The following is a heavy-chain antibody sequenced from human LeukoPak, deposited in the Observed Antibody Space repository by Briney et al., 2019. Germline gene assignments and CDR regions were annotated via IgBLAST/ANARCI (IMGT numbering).Heavy chain of an antibody. V-gene: IGHV3-23*01. J-gene: IGHJ4*02. D-gene: IGHD4-17*01. CDR2: ISGSGGST. CDR1: GFTFSSYV. CDR3: AKDPYGDYSLLAVFDY. Sequence: GASLRLSCAASGFTFSSYVMSWVRQAPGKGLEWVSAISGSGGSTYYADSVKGRFTISRDNSKNTLYLQMNSLRAEDTAVYYCAKDPYGDYSLLAVFDYWGQGTPVTVSS.